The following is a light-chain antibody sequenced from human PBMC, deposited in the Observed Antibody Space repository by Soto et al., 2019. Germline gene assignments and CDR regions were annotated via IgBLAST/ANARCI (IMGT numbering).Light chain of an antibody. CDR3: QQYDSHLLIT. Sequence: DIQMNHSASSLSASVGDRVTITCRTSQTINNYLNWYQQKPGRAPKLLIYAAYNLQSGVPSRFSGSGSGTDFTLAISSLQADDFGTYYCQQYDSHLLITFGQGTRLEIK. J-gene: IGKJ5*01. CDR1: QTINNY. V-gene: IGKV1-39*01. CDR2: AAY.